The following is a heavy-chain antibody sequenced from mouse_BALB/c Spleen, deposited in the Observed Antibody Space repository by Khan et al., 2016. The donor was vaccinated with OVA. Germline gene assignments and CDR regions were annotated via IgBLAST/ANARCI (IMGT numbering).Heavy chain of an antibody. V-gene: IGHV5-6*01. CDR2: ISSDGDYT. CDR3: ASHLSGSFAY. CDR1: GFTFSSYG. Sequence: EVELVESGGDLVKPGGSLKLSCAASGFTFSSYGMSWVRQTPDKRLEWVATISSDGDYTYYPDSVKGRFTISRDNSKNTLYLHMSSLKSEDTAMYYCASHLSGSFAYWGQGTLVTVS. J-gene: IGHJ3*01. D-gene: IGHD1-3*01.